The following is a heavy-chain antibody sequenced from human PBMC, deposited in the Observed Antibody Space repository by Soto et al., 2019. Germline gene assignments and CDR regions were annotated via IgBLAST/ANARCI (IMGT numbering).Heavy chain of an antibody. J-gene: IGHJ6*02. CDR2: IIPIFGTA. Sequence: ASVKVSCKASGGTFSSYAISWVRQAPGQGLEWMGGIIPIFGTANYAQKFQGRVTITADESTSTAYMELSSLRSEDTAVYYCARTYYDILTGPDYYYYGMDVWGQGTTVTVSS. V-gene: IGHV1-69*13. D-gene: IGHD3-9*01. CDR1: GGTFSSYA. CDR3: ARTYYDILTGPDYYYYGMDV.